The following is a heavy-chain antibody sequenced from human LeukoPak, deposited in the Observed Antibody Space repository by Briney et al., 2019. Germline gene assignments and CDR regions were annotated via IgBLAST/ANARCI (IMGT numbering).Heavy chain of an antibody. V-gene: IGHV1-18*01. J-gene: IGHJ4*02. CDR3: ARGYDSSGLDC. D-gene: IGHD3-22*01. CDR1: GGTFSSYA. Sequence: ASVKVSSKASGGTFSSYAISWVRQAPGQGLEWMGWISAYNGNTNYAQKLQGRVTMTTDTSTSTAYMELRSLRSDDTAVYYCARGYDSSGLDCWGQGTLVTVSS. CDR2: ISAYNGNT.